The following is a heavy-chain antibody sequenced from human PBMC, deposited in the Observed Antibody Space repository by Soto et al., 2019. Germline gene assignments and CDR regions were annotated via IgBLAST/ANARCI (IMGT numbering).Heavy chain of an antibody. V-gene: IGHV3-30-3*01. Sequence: QVQLVESGGGVVQPGRSLRLSCAASGFTFSSYAMHWVRQAPGKGLEWVAVISYDGSNKYYADSVKGRFTISRDNSKNTLYLQMNSLRAEDTAVYYCTRSATRGYSSDFYYYYGMDVWGQGTTVTVSS. J-gene: IGHJ6*02. CDR3: TRSATRGYSSDFYYYYGMDV. CDR2: ISYDGSNK. D-gene: IGHD6-19*01. CDR1: GFTFSSYA.